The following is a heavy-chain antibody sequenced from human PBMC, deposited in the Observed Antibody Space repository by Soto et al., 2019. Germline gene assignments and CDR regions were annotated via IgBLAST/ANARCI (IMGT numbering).Heavy chain of an antibody. CDR2: IYSGGST. Sequence: EVQLVESGGGLIQPGGSLRLSCAASGFTVSSNYMSWVRQAPGKGLEWVSVIYSGGSTYYADSVKGRFTISRDNSKNTLYLQMNSLRAEDTAVYYCARGQVMITFGGVIGTRPYYFDYWGQGTLVTVSS. V-gene: IGHV3-53*01. J-gene: IGHJ4*02. CDR1: GFTVSSNY. CDR3: ARGQVMITFGGVIGTRPYYFDY. D-gene: IGHD3-16*02.